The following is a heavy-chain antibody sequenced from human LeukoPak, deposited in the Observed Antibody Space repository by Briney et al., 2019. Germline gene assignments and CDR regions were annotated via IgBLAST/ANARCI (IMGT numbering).Heavy chain of an antibody. CDR3: ASRYDYSNYIDY. CDR1: GGSISSSSYY. Sequence: SETLSLTWTVSGGSISSSSYYWGWIRQPPGKGLEWIGTIYYSGSTYYNPSLKSRVTISVNTSKNQFSLKLSSVTAADTAVYYCASRYDYSNYIDYWGQRTLVTVSS. J-gene: IGHJ4*02. D-gene: IGHD4-11*01. V-gene: IGHV4-39*01. CDR2: IYYSGST.